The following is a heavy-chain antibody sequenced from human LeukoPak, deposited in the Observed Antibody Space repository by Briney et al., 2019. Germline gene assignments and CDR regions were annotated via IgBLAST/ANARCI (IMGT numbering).Heavy chain of an antibody. J-gene: IGHJ4*02. Sequence: SETLSLTCTVSGGAISIYYWSWIRQPAGKGLEWIMRISTSERPTSNTSLKSRVTMSVATSNNKFSLKLSSVTAAYTAVYYCARDGYCSSTSCSLDYFDYWGQGTLVTVSS. CDR1: GGAISIYY. CDR3: ARDGYCSSTSCSLDYFDY. D-gene: IGHD2-2*03. V-gene: IGHV4-4*07. CDR2: ISTSERP.